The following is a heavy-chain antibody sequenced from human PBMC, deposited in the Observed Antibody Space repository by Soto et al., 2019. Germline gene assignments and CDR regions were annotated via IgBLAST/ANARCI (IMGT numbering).Heavy chain of an antibody. J-gene: IGHJ3*01. CDR1: GGTFSSYA. Sequence: ASVKVSCKASGGTFSSYAISWVRQAPGQGLEWMGGIIPIFGTANYAQKFQGRVTITADESTSTAYMELSSLRSEDTAVYYCAKNLNDRGGTRDVFDFGGKGTMVPVSS. V-gene: IGHV1-69*13. CDR3: AKNLNDRGGTRDVFDF. CDR2: IIPIFGTA. D-gene: IGHD2-15*01.